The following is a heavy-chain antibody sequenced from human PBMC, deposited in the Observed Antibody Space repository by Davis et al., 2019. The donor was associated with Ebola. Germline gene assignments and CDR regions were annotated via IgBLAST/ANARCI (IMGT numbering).Heavy chain of an antibody. V-gene: IGHV1-2*02. CDR3: ARGGHIVVVTAVYGMDV. D-gene: IGHD2-21*02. Sequence: ASVKVSCKASGYTFTGYYMHWVRQAPGQGLEWMGWINPNSGGTNYAQKFQGRVTMTRDTSISTAYMELSRLRSDDTAVYYCARGGHIVVVTAVYGMDVWGQGTTVTVSS. CDR2: INPNSGGT. J-gene: IGHJ6*02. CDR1: GYTFTGYY.